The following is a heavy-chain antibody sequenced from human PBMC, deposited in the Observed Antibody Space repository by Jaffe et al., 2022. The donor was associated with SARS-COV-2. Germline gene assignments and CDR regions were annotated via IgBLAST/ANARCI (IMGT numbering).Heavy chain of an antibody. CDR3: AKDAGWGLIYAGGYQDN. CDR1: GFNFNNYA. Sequence: DVELVESGGGLVQSGGSLRLACAASGFNFNNYAMTWVRQAPGKGLEWVSYISGSGDTIYYADSVKGRFTISRDNADKSLYLQMNSLRAEDTALYYCAKDAGWGLIYAGGYQDNWGQGTLVTVSS. V-gene: IGHV3-48*03. D-gene: IGHD2-21*02. J-gene: IGHJ4*02. CDR2: ISGSGDTI.